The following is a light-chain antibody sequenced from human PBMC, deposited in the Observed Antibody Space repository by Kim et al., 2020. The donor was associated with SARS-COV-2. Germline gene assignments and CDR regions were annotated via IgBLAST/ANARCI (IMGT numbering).Light chain of an antibody. J-gene: IGLJ2*01. Sequence: QRVTISCSGSSSNIGSNTVNWYQQLPGTAPKLLIYSNNQRPSGVPDLFSGSKSGTSASLAISGLQSEDEADYYCAAWDDSLNGSLVFGGGTQLTVL. CDR2: SNN. CDR1: SSNIGSNT. V-gene: IGLV1-44*01. CDR3: AAWDDSLNGSLV.